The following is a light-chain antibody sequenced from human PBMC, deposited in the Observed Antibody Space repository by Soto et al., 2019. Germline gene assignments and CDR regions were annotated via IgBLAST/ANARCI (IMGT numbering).Light chain of an antibody. CDR2: WAS. CDR3: QQYYSTPRFT. CDR1: QSVLYSSNNKNY. Sequence: DIVMTQSPDSLAVSLGERATINCKSSQSVLYSSNNKNYLAWYQQKPGQPPKLLIYWASTRESGVPDRFSGSGYGTDFPLTISSLQAEDVAVYYCQQYYSTPRFTFGGGTKVEIK. J-gene: IGKJ4*01. V-gene: IGKV4-1*01.